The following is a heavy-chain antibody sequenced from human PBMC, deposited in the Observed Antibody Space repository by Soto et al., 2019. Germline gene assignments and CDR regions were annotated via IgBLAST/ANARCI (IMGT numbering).Heavy chain of an antibody. Sequence: QVQLQESGPGLVKPSQTLSLTCNVSGGSVSSGGYYWSWVRQNAEKGLEWIGYHYNDGITFYNPALQSRAVISVDRTKNHLLLDFRSVTAADRAVYYCARARYAGKLIDDWGQGTLVIVSS. CDR1: GGSVSSGGYY. CDR3: ARARYAGKLIDD. V-gene: IGHV4-31*03. J-gene: IGHJ4*02. D-gene: IGHD6-13*01. CDR2: HYNDGIT.